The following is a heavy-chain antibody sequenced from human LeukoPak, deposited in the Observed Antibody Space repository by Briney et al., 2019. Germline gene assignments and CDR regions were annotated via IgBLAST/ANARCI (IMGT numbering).Heavy chain of an antibody. V-gene: IGHV4-4*02. D-gene: IGHD1-26*01. CDR2: ISLAGQT. Sequence: SGTLSRTCGVSGGSISGTNWWSWVRQPPGQGLEWIGEISLAGQTNYNPSLNGRVTMSLDKSSNQLSLHLTSVTAADTATYYCSRESGPFCPFGYWGQGTLVIVSS. CDR3: SRESGPFCPFGY. J-gene: IGHJ4*02. CDR1: GGSISGTNW.